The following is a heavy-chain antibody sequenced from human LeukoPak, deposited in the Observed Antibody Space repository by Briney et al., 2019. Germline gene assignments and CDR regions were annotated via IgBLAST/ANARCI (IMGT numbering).Heavy chain of an antibody. V-gene: IGHV3-23*01. CDR3: AKDSAVVVISDY. CDR2: ISGSGGST. D-gene: IGHD2-21*01. J-gene: IGHJ4*02. Sequence: GGSLRLFCAASGFTFSSYAMSWVRQAPGKGLEWVSAISGSGGSTYYADSVKGRFTISRDNSKNTLYLQMNSLRAEDTAVYYCAKDSAVVVISDYWGQGTLVTVSS. CDR1: GFTFSSYA.